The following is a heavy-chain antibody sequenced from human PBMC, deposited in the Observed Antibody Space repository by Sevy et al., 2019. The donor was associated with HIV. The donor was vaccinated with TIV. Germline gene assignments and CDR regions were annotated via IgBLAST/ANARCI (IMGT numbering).Heavy chain of an antibody. J-gene: IGHJ4*02. CDR2: ISSSSSYI. CDR3: ARGRYDSSGYYVIGQTDY. Sequence: GGSMRLSCAASGFTFSSYSMNWVRQAPGKGLEWVSSISSSSSYIYYEDSVKGRFTISRDNAKNSLYLQMNSLIAEDTAVYYCARGRYDSSGYYVIGQTDYWGQGTLVTVSS. V-gene: IGHV3-21*01. CDR1: GFTFSSYS. D-gene: IGHD3-22*01.